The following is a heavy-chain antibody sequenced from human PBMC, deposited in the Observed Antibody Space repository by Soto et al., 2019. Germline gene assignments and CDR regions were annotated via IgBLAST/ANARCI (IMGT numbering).Heavy chain of an antibody. CDR2: ISSNGGST. CDR1: GFTFSSYA. V-gene: IGHV3-64*01. CDR3: ARGGSGIAPYHYGMDV. J-gene: IGHJ6*02. Sequence: GGSLRLSCAASGFTFSSYAMHWVRQAPGKGLEYVSAISSNGGSTYYANSMEGRFTISRDNAKNSLYLQMNSLRDEDTAVYYCARGGSGIAPYHYGMDVLGHGTTVTVSS. D-gene: IGHD1-1*01.